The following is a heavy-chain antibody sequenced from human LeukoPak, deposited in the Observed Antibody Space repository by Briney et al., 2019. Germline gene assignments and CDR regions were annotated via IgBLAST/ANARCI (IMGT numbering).Heavy chain of an antibody. CDR1: GGSFSGYY. D-gene: IGHD5-12*01. CDR2: INHSGST. V-gene: IGHV4-34*01. Sequence: SETLSLTCAVYGGSFSGYYWSWIRQPPGKGLEWIGEINHSGSTNYNPSLKSRVTISVDTSKNQFSLKLSSVTAADTAVYYCARDRRNSGYDKSYYYYGMDVWGKGTTVTVSS. J-gene: IGHJ6*04. CDR3: ARDRRNSGYDKSYYYYGMDV.